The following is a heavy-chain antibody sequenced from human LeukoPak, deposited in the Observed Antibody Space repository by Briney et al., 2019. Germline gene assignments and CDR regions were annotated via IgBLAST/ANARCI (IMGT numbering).Heavy chain of an antibody. D-gene: IGHD3-10*01. CDR3: ARAYGSGSYSPYNWFDP. CDR1: NYPISSGYY. J-gene: IGHJ5*02. Sequence: PSETLSLTCTVSNYPISSGYYWGWIRQPPEKGLEWIGSIYHSGSTYSNPSLKSRVTISVDTSKNQFSLKLSSVTAADTAVYYCARAYGSGSYSPYNWFDPWGQGTLVTVSS. V-gene: IGHV4-38-2*02. CDR2: IYHSGST.